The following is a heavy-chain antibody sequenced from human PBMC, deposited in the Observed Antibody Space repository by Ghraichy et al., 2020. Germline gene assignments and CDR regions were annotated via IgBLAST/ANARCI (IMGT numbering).Heavy chain of an antibody. Sequence: SQTLSLTCAVYGGSFSGYYWSWIRQPPGKGLEWIGEINHSGSTNYNPSLKSRVTISVDTSKNQFSLKLSSVTAADTAVYYCARHGGFGVAGPRKKNWYFDLWGRGTLVTVSS. J-gene: IGHJ2*01. V-gene: IGHV4-34*01. CDR3: ARHGGFGVAGPRKKNWYFDL. CDR1: GGSFSGYY. D-gene: IGHD3-3*01. CDR2: INHSGST.